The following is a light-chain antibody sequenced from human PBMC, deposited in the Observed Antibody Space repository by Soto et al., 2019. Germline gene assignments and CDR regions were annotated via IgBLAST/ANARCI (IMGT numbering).Light chain of an antibody. CDR3: SSYAGSSNV. V-gene: IGLV2-8*01. Sequence: QSALTQPPSASGSPGQSVTISCTGTSSDVGGYKYVSWYQQYPGKAPKLMIYAVSKRPSGVPDRFSGSKSGNTASLTVSGLQAEDEADYYCSSYAGSSNVFGTGTKLTVL. J-gene: IGLJ1*01. CDR1: SSDVGGYKY. CDR2: AVS.